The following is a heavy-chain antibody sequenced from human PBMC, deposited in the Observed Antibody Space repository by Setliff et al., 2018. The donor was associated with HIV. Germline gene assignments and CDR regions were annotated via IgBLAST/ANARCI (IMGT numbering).Heavy chain of an antibody. D-gene: IGHD3-9*01. CDR3: AGARDDDILTGYYPHYFDY. V-gene: IGHV4-61*02. J-gene: IGHJ4*02. CDR2: IYTSGST. CDR1: GGSISSGSYY. Sequence: SETLSLTCTVSGGSISSGSYYWNWIRQPAGKGLEWIGRIYTSGSTNYNPSLKSRVTISVDTSKNQFSLKLSSVTAADTAVHYCAGARDDDILTGYYPHYFDYWGQGTLVTVSS.